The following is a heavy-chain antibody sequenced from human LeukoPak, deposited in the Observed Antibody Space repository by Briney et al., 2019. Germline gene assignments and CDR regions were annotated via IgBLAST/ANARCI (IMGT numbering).Heavy chain of an antibody. CDR2: IYTSGST. CDR3: ARQGGSDASDI. D-gene: IGHD1-26*01. CDR1: GGSISSYY. Sequence: PSETLSLTCTVSGGSISSYYWSLFRQPAGKGLEWIGRIYTSGSTNYNPSLKSRVTISVDTSKNQFSLKLSSVTAADTAVYYCARQGGSDASDIWGQRTMVTVSS. V-gene: IGHV4-4*07. J-gene: IGHJ3*02.